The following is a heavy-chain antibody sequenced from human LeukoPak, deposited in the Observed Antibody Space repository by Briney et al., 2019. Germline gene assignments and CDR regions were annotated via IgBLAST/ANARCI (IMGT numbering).Heavy chain of an antibody. V-gene: IGHV3-49*04. CDR2: IRSNLYGGTP. Sequence: PGRSLRLSCTASGFTFGDYAMTCVRQAPGKRREWVGFIRSNLYGGTPEYAASVKGRFTISRNDSKNIDYLEMNSLKTDDTAVYYCTRDQTPYYWGQGTLVTVSS. CDR3: TRDQTPYY. J-gene: IGHJ4*02. CDR1: GFTFGDYA.